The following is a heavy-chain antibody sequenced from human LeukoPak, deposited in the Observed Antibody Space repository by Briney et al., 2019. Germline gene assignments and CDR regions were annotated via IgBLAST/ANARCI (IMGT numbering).Heavy chain of an antibody. CDR3: ARDEVVRGVITSSHPFDY. Sequence: GGSLRLSCAASGFTFSSYGMHWVRQAPGKGLEWVAVIWYDGSNKYYADSVKGRFTISRDNSKNTLYLQMNSLRAEDTAVYYCARDEVVRGVITSSHPFDYWGQGTLVTVSS. CDR1: GFTFSSYG. J-gene: IGHJ4*02. CDR2: IWYDGSNK. D-gene: IGHD3-10*01. V-gene: IGHV3-33*01.